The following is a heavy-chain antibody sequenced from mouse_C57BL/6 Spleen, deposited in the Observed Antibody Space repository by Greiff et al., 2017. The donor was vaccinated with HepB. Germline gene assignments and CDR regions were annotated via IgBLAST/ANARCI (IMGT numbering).Heavy chain of an antibody. D-gene: IGHD1-1*01. Sequence: VQLQQSGPGLVQPSQSLSITCTVSGFSLTSYGVHWVRQSPGKGLEWLGVIWSGGSTDYNAAFISRLSISKDNSKSQVFFKMNSLQADDTAIYYCARNIYYYGSSLYAMDYWGQGTSVTVSS. CDR3: ARNIYYYGSSLYAMDY. CDR1: GFSLTSYG. CDR2: IWSGGST. V-gene: IGHV2-2*01. J-gene: IGHJ4*01.